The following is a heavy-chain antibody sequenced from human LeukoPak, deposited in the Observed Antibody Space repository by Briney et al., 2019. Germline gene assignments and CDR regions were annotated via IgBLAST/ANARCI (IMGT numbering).Heavy chain of an antibody. V-gene: IGHV3-21*01. CDR1: GFTFSSYS. J-gene: IGHJ4*02. Sequence: GGSLRLSCAASGFTFSSYSMNWVRQAPGKGLEWGSSISSSSSYIYYADSVKGRFTISRDNAKNSLYLQMNSLRAEDTAVYYCARSSGVATITMPIFDYWGQGTLVTVSS. CDR3: ARSSGVATITMPIFDY. CDR2: ISSSSSYI. D-gene: IGHD5-24*01.